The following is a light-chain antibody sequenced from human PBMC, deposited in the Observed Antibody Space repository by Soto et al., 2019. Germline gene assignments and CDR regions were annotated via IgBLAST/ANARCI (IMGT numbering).Light chain of an antibody. CDR3: QQYVTSPWA. Sequence: ELVLTQSPGTLALSPGERATLSCRASQSVSSSFLALYQQKPGQAPRLLIYGASNRATGIPDRFSGSGSGTDFTLTISRLEPEDFAVYYCQQYVTSPWAFGQGTKVSIE. V-gene: IGKV3-20*01. CDR1: QSVSSSF. J-gene: IGKJ1*01. CDR2: GAS.